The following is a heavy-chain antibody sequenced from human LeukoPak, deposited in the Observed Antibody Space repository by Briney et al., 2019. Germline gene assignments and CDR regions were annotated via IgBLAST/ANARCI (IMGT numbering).Heavy chain of an antibody. CDR1: GGSISNYY. CDR3: ATYTAYRGDF. D-gene: IGHD3-16*01. CDR2: IHTSGIT. Sequence: KASETLSLTCTVSGGSISNYYWSWIRQPAGKGLEWNGHIHTSGITNFNPSLKSRATMLIDTSKNQFSLKLSSVTAADTAIYYCATYTAYRGDFWGQGTLVTVSS. V-gene: IGHV4-4*07. J-gene: IGHJ4*02.